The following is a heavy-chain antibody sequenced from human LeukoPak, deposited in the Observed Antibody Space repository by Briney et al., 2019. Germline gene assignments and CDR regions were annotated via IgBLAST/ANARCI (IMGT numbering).Heavy chain of an antibody. V-gene: IGHV4-59*01. J-gene: IGHJ5*02. Sequence: SETLSLTCTVSGGSISSYYWSWIRQLPGKGLEWIGYIYYSGSTNYNPSLKSRVTISVDTSKNQFSLKLSSVTAADTAVYYCARASYDFWSGHYNWFDPWGQGTRVTVSS. CDR3: ARASYDFWSGHYNWFDP. CDR1: GGSISSYY. CDR2: IYYSGST. D-gene: IGHD3-3*01.